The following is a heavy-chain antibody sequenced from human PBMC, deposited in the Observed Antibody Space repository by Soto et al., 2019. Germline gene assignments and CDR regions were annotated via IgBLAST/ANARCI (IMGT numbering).Heavy chain of an antibody. CDR2: IYPGDSDT. CDR3: ARSGYSYGSFYYYYYGMDV. V-gene: IGHV5-51*01. CDR1: GYSFTSYW. D-gene: IGHD5-18*01. Sequence: PGESLKISCKGSGYSFTSYWIGWVRQMPGKGLEWMGIIYPGDSDTRYSPSFQGQVTISADKSISTAYLQWSSLKASDTAMYYCARSGYSYGSFYYYYYGMDVWAQGTTVTVSS. J-gene: IGHJ6*02.